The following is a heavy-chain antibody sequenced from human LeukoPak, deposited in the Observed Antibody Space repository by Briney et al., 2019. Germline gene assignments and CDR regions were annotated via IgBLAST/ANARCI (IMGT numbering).Heavy chain of an antibody. CDR3: ARAKDDYIWGSLEY. Sequence: GGSLRLSCAASGFSSSSYAMYWVRQAPGKGLEFVSGISANGDSAYYANSVKGRLTISRDNSKNMLFLQMGSLRPEDMAVYYCARAKDDYIWGSLEYWGQGTLVTVSS. V-gene: IGHV3-64*01. J-gene: IGHJ4*02. CDR2: ISANGDSA. CDR1: GFSSSSYA. D-gene: IGHD3-16*01.